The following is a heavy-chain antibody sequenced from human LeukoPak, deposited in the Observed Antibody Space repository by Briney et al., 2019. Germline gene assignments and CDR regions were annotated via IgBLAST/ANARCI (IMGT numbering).Heavy chain of an antibody. CDR2: IDWDDEI. CDR1: GFSLSTRGMC. Sequence: SGPTLVNPTQTLTLTCSFSGFSLSTRGMCVSWIRQPPGKALEWLARIDWDDEIFYSTSLKTRLTISRDTSKNQVVLTMTNVDPVDTATYFCVRGTKQATRVAVAGYYFDYWGQGTLVSVSS. V-gene: IGHV2-70*17. D-gene: IGHD6-19*01. CDR3: VRGTKQATRVAVAGYYFDY. J-gene: IGHJ4*02.